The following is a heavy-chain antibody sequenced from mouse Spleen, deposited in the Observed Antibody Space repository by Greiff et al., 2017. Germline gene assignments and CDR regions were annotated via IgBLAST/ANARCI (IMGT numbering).Heavy chain of an antibody. J-gene: IGHJ1*03. CDR2: INPYNGGT. Sequence: VQLQQSGPVLVKPGASVKMSCKASGYTFTDYYMNWVKQSHGKSLEWIGVINPYNGGTSYNQKFKGKATLTVDKSSSTAYMELNSLTSEDSAVYYCARRPHYYGSSYWYFDVWGTGTTVTVSS. CDR1: GYTFTDYY. V-gene: IGHV1-19*01. CDR3: ARRPHYYGSSYWYFDV. D-gene: IGHD1-1*01.